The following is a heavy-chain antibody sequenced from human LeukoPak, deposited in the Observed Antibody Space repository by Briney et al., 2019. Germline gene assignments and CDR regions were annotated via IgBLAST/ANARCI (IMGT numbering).Heavy chain of an antibody. CDR3: AELGITMIGGV. V-gene: IGHV3-21*01. CDR2: VSSSSSYI. Sequence: GGSLRLSCAASRFTLSSYTMSWVRQAPGKGLEWVSSVSSSSSYIYYAESMKGRLTISRDNAKNSLYLQMNSLRAEDTAVYYCAELGITMIGGVWGKGTTVTISS. D-gene: IGHD3-10*02. J-gene: IGHJ6*04. CDR1: RFTLSSYT.